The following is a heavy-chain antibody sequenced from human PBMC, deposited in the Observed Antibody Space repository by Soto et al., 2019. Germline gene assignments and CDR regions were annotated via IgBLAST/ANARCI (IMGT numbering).Heavy chain of an antibody. J-gene: IGHJ4*02. Sequence: QVQLVQSGAEVKKPGASVKVSCEASGYTFTTYDINWVRQATGQGLEWMGWVNPNSGNAGYAQKFQGRVTMTRSTSIGTAYMELSSLTSEDTAVYYCARGWGRWPHEKPGDYWGQGTLVTVSS. V-gene: IGHV1-8*01. CDR1: GYTFTTYD. D-gene: IGHD3-16*01. CDR2: VNPNSGNA. CDR3: ARGWGRWPHEKPGDY.